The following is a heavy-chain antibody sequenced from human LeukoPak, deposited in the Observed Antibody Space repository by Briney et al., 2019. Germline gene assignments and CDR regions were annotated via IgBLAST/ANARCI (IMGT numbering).Heavy chain of an antibody. CDR2: INHSGST. V-gene: IGHV4-34*01. CDR1: GGSFSGYY. CDR3: AREWQWRTGGHYYYYMDV. J-gene: IGHJ6*03. D-gene: IGHD6-19*01. Sequence: SETLSLTCAVYGGSFSGYYWSWIRQPPGKGLEWIGEINHSGSTYYNPSLKSRVTISVDTSKNQFSLRLSSVTAADTAVYYCAREWQWRTGGHYYYYMDVWGKGTTVTVSS.